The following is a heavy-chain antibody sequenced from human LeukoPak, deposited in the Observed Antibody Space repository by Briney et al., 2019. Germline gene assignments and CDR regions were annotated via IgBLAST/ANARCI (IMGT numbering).Heavy chain of an antibody. V-gene: IGHV3-53*01. J-gene: IGHJ4*02. CDR1: GFTFSSYS. D-gene: IGHD2-15*01. CDR2: IYSGGST. CDR3: ARARGGEAFDY. Sequence: GGSLRLSCAASGFTFSSYSMNWVRQAPGKGLEWVSVIYSGGSTYYADSVKGRFTISRDNSKNTLYLQMNSLRAEDTAVYYCARARGGEAFDYWGQGTLVTVSS.